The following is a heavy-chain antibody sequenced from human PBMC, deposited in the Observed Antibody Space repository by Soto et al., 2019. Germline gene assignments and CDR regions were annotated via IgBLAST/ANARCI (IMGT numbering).Heavy chain of an antibody. J-gene: IGHJ4*02. CDR1: GFTFSIYG. CDR3: AKDDDYYDSSGYCPIDY. V-gene: IGHV3-30*18. D-gene: IGHD3-22*01. CDR2: ISYDGSNK. Sequence: GGSLRLSCAASGFTFSIYGMHWVRQAPGKGLEWVAVISYDGSNKYYGDSVKGRLTISRDNSKNTLYLQMNSLRAEDTAVYYCAKDDDYYDSSGYCPIDYWGQGTLVTVSS.